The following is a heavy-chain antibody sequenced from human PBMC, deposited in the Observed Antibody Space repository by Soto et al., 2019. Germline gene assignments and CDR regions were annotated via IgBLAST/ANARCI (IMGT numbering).Heavy chain of an antibody. CDR3: ARGSYYSGWV. CDR2: TYYRSKWYS. Sequence: SQTLSLTCAISGDSVSSTSAAWSWIRQSPSRGLEWLGRTYYRSKWYSDYAVYVKSRITINPDTSKNQFSLQLNSVTPEDTAVYYCARGSYYSGWVWGQGTLVTVS. D-gene: IGHD6-19*01. CDR1: GDSVSSTSAA. J-gene: IGHJ4*02. V-gene: IGHV6-1*01.